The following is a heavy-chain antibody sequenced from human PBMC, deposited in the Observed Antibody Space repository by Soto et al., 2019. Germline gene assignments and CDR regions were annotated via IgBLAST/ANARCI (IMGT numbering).Heavy chain of an antibody. V-gene: IGHV4-31*03. D-gene: IGHD5-18*01. CDR2: FHYSGGT. CDR3: ARGDQLWSFDY. Sequence: QVHLQESGPGLVKPSQTLSLTCTVSGDSISSGSSYWSWIRQHPGKGLEWIGYFHYSGGTHYNPSFKSRATLSEDTSKHQFSLKLSSVTAADTAVYYCARGDQLWSFDYWGQGTLVTVSS. CDR1: GDSISSGSSY. J-gene: IGHJ4*02.